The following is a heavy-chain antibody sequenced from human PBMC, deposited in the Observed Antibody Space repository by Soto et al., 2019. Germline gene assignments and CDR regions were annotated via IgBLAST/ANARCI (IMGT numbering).Heavy chain of an antibody. V-gene: IGHV4-59*01. D-gene: IGHD3-16*01. CDR1: GGTISSYY. Sequence: SETLSLTCTVSGGTISSYYWSWIRQPPGKGLEWIGYIYYSGSTNYNPSLKSRVTISVDTSKNQFSLKLSSVTAADTAVYYCARVRFGVSVDWFDPWGQGTLVTVSS. J-gene: IGHJ5*02. CDR3: ARVRFGVSVDWFDP. CDR2: IYYSGST.